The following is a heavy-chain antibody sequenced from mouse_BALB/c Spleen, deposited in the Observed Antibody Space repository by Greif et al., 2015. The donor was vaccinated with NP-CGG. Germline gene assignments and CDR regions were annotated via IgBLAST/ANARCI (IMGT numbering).Heavy chain of an antibody. CDR3: TRKGIRYYGLDY. CDR2: IDPETGGT. CDR1: GYTFTDYE. J-gene: IGHJ2*01. D-gene: IGHD1-2*01. Sequence: QVQLQQSGAELVRPGASVTLSCKASGYTFTDYEMHWVKQTPVHGLEWIGAIDPETGGTAYNQKFKGKATLTADKSSSTAYMELRSLTSEDSAVYYCTRKGIRYYGLDYWGQGTTHTVSS. V-gene: IGHV1-15*01.